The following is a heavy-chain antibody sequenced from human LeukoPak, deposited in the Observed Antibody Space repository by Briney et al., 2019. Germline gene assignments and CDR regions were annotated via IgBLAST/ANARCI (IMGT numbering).Heavy chain of an antibody. D-gene: IGHD2-2*01. CDR1: GFNFSSYG. Sequence: GGSLRLSCAASGFNFSSYGMHWVRQAPGKGLEWVAVMWFDGNKKYYADSVKGRFTTSRDNAKNSLYLQMNSLRAEDTAVYYCAKVGPLVVPAAMPNMYDYYYYGMDIWGQGTTVTVSS. CDR2: MWFDGNKK. J-gene: IGHJ6*02. V-gene: IGHV3-30*02. CDR3: AKVGPLVVPAAMPNMYDYYYYGMDI.